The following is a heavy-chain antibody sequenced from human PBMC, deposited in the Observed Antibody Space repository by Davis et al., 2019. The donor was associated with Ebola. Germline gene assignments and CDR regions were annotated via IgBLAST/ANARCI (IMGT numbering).Heavy chain of an antibody. Sequence: PGGSLRLSCTDSVITFSSYAMTWVRQAPGKGLEWVSAISGSGGSTYYADSVKGRFTISRDNSKNSLYLQMNSLRAEDTAVYYCARDGATDYDILTGYYGAWGQGTLVTVSS. J-gene: IGHJ4*02. CDR2: ISGSGGST. CDR3: ARDGATDYDILTGYYGA. CDR1: VITFSSYA. D-gene: IGHD3-9*01. V-gene: IGHV3-23*01.